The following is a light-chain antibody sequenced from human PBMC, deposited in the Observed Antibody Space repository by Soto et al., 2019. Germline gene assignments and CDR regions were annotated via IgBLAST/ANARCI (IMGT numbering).Light chain of an antibody. Sequence: DVVMTQSPLSLPVTLGQPASISCRSSQSLLHSDGNTYLNWFQQRPGQSPRRLIYRVSNRDSGVPDRFSGSGSGTDFTLQISRVEAEDVGVYYCMRGTHWPPWTFGQGTKVEIK. CDR1: QSLLHSDGNTY. J-gene: IGKJ1*01. CDR2: RVS. CDR3: MRGTHWPPWT. V-gene: IGKV2-30*02.